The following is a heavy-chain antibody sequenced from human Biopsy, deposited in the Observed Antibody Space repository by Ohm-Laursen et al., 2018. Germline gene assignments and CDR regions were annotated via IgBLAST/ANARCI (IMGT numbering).Heavy chain of an antibody. CDR3: ARTPILIVSAGLVYRHRRHLQGMDV. CDR1: GFSLSARGMC. V-gene: IGHV2-70*11. J-gene: IGHJ6*02. D-gene: IGHD6-13*01. Sequence: IQTLTLTCSFSGFSLSARGMCVSWIRQAPGKALEWLVRVDWDDYKDYSASLQTKLSISKDTSNDQMVLTVNNVDPADTATYYCARTPILIVSAGLVYRHRRHLQGMDVWGQGIAVTVS. CDR2: VDWDDYK.